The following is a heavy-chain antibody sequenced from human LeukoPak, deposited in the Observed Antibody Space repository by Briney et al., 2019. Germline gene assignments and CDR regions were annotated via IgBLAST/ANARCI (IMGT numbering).Heavy chain of an antibody. CDR3: ARDIDRVFNWFDP. D-gene: IGHD6-13*01. V-gene: IGHV1-3*01. Sequence: ASVKAPCKAPGTTSPSYPMHWVRQAPGQSLKWMGWINAGNGNTKYSQKFQGRVTITRDTSASTVYMELSSLRSEDTAVYYCARDIDRVFNWFDPWGQGTLVTVSS. CDR2: INAGNGNT. J-gene: IGHJ5*02. CDR1: GTTSPSYP.